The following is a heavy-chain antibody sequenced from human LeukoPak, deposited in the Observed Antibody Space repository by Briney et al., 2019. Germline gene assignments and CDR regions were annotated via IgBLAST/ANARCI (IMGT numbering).Heavy chain of an antibody. J-gene: IGHJ2*01. CDR2: ITRSGSNI. CDR3: ARATSGENYFPLYFDL. Sequence: PGGSLRLSCTASGFTFSSSGVHWVRQAPGKGLEWVSAITRSGSNIYYADSMKGRFTISRDNAKNSLYLQMNSLRADDTAVYYCARATSGENYFPLYFDLWGRGTLVTVSS. V-gene: IGHV3-21*01. CDR1: GFTFSSSG. D-gene: IGHD2/OR15-2a*01.